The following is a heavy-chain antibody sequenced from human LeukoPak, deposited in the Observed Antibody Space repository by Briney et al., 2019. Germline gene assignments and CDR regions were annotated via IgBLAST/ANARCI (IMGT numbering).Heavy chain of an antibody. V-gene: IGHV3-23*01. CDR1: GFTFRSFA. D-gene: IGHD2/OR15-2a*01. CDR3: AKDPGAFPYFFDS. Sequence: GGSLGLSCAASGFTFRSFAMSWVRQSPGKGLEYVAGISDSGQSPYYAASVRGRFTISRDNSNNTLFLQMSSLRAEDTALYYCAKDPGAFPYFFDSWGQGTLVTVSS. J-gene: IGHJ4*02. CDR2: ISDSGQSP.